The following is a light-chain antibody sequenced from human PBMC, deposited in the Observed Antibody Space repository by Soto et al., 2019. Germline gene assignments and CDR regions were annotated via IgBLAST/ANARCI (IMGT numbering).Light chain of an antibody. J-gene: IGKJ3*01. CDR3: QQYDNLFT. Sequence: DIQMTQSPSSLSASVGDRVTITCQASQDISNYLNWYQQKPGKAPKLLIYDASNLETGVPSRFSGSGSGTDFTFTISSQQAEDIATYYCQQYDNLFTFGPGTKVDIK. V-gene: IGKV1-33*01. CDR2: DAS. CDR1: QDISNY.